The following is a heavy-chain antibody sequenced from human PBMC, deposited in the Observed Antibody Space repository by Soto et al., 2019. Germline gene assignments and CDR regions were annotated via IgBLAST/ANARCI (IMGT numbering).Heavy chain of an antibody. J-gene: IGHJ5*02. CDR1: GFTFSTYW. V-gene: IGHV3-7*01. D-gene: IGHD6-6*01. Sequence: GGSLRLSCAASGFTFSTYWMSWVRQAPGKGLEWVANIKQDGSEKYYVDSVKGRFTISRDNARNSVFLHLNSLRAEDTAVYYCARDNDGAQFASSYNDLWGQGTLVTVSS. CDR2: IKQDGSEK. CDR3: ARDNDGAQFASSYNDL.